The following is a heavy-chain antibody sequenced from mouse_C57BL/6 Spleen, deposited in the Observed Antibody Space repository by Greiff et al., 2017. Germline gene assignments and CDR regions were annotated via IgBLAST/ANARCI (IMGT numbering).Heavy chain of an antibody. V-gene: IGHV1-72*01. J-gene: IGHJ4*01. CDR1: GYTFTSYW. CDR3: ARVEGYYGNYGGSAMDY. D-gene: IGHD2-1*01. Sequence: VKLQQPGAELVKPGASVKLSCKASGYTFTSYWMHWVKQRPGRGLEWIGRIDPNSGGTKYNEKFKSKATLTVDKPSSTAYMQLSSLTSEDSAVYYCARVEGYYGNYGGSAMDYWGQGTSVTVSS. CDR2: IDPNSGGT.